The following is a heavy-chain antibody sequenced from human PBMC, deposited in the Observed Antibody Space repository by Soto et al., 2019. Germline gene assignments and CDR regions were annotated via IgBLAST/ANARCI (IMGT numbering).Heavy chain of an antibody. D-gene: IGHD3-3*01. Sequence: PGGSLRLSCAASGFTFSTHSMNWVRQAPGKGLEWVSSISSSSSYIYYADSVKGRFTISRDNAKNSLYLQMNSLRAEDTAVYYCARDYDFWSGRGGMDVWGQGTTVTVSS. CDR1: GFTFSTHS. V-gene: IGHV3-21*01. CDR2: ISSSSSYI. CDR3: ARDYDFWSGRGGMDV. J-gene: IGHJ6*02.